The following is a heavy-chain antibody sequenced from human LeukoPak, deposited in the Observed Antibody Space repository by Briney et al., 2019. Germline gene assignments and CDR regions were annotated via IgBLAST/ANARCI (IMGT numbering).Heavy chain of an antibody. Sequence: ASVKVSCKASGYTFTNYYIHWVRQAPGQGHEWMGIINPSGGSTSYAQKFQGRVTMTRDTSTSTVYMELSSLRAEDTAVDYCPRSPPQRELATSPHFDYWGQGTLVTVS. CDR2: INPSGGST. CDR3: PRSPPQRELATSPHFDY. CDR1: GYTFTNYY. J-gene: IGHJ4*02. V-gene: IGHV1-46*01. D-gene: IGHD5-24*01.